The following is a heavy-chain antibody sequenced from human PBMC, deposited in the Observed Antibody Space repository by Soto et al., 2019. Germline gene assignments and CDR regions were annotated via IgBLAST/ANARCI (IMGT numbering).Heavy chain of an antibody. CDR1: VFTFVDYA. CDR2: IRSKAYGGTT. D-gene: IGHD3-22*01. CDR3: TRTAGYYDSSGYYSGYYYYGMDV. J-gene: IGHJ6*02. Sequence: GGSLRLSCTSSVFTFVDYAMSWVRQAPGKGLEWVGFIRSKAYGGTTEYAASVKGRFTISRDDSKSIAYLQMNSLKTEDTAVFYCTRTAGYYDSSGYYSGYYYYGMDVWGRGPRSPSP. V-gene: IGHV3-49*04.